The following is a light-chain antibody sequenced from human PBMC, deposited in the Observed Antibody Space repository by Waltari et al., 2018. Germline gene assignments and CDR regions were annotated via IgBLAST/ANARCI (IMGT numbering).Light chain of an antibody. CDR1: QRIKNN. J-gene: IGKJ5*01. CDR3: QQYDNWPLT. CDR2: DAS. Sequence: ETVMTQSPATLSVYPGERATLSCRASQRIKNNLAWYQQKGGQAPRLLRFDASTRAPGISARFSGSGYGTEFTLTISSLQSEDFAVYYCQQYDNWPLTFGQGTRLDIK. V-gene: IGKV3-15*01.